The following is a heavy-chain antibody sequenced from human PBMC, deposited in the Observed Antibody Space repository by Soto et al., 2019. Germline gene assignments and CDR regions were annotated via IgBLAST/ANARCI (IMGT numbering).Heavy chain of an antibody. J-gene: IGHJ4*02. CDR3: ARHLGHPMKEMATAQFDY. D-gene: IGHD5-18*01. CDR1: GYSFTSYW. Sequence: PGESLKISCKGSGYSFTSYWISWVRQMPGKGLEWMGRIDPSDSYTNYSPSFQGHVTISADKSISTAYLQWSSLKASDTAMYYCARHLGHPMKEMATAQFDYWGQGTLVTVSS. V-gene: IGHV5-10-1*01. CDR2: IDPSDSYT.